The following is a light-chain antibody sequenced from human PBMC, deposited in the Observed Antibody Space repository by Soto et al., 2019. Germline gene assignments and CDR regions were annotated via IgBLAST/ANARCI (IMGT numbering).Light chain of an antibody. V-gene: IGKV1-39*01. CDR2: RAS. CDR1: QTISTF. CDR3: QQSYSSPPWT. Sequence: DIQMTQAPSSLSASLGDVVTMSCLSSQTISTFLNWYQQKPGTAPRLLIYRASSVNSGVPPRFSGSGSGRDFTLTISSLRPEDIATYFCQQSYSSPPWTFGQGTKVDIK. J-gene: IGKJ1*01.